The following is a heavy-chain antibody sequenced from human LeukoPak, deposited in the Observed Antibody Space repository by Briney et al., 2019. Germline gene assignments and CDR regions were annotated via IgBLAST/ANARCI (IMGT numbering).Heavy chain of an antibody. CDR1: GYSFTSYW. D-gene: IGHD2/OR15-2a*01. CDR2: IYPGDSDT. J-gene: IGHJ5*02. CDR3: ARLGESVIVPDAGDWSDP. V-gene: IGHV5-51*01. Sequence: GESLKISCKGSGYSFTSYWIGWVRQMPGKGLEWMGIIYPGDSDTRYSPSLQGQVTISADKSISTAYLQWSSLKASDTAMYYCARLGESVIVPDAGDWSDPWGQGTLVTVSS.